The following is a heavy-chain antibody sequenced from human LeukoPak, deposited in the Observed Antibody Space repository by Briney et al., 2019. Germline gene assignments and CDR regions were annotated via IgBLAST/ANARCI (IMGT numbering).Heavy chain of an antibody. V-gene: IGHV4-59*12. D-gene: IGHD6-13*01. J-gene: IGHJ4*02. Sequence: SETLSPTCTVSGGSISSYYWSWIRQPPGKGLEWIGYIYYSGSTNYNPSLKSRVTISVDTSKNQFSLKLSSVTAADTAVYYCARRKYSTPIGRGSSWPRPFDYWGQGTLVTVSS. CDR1: GGSISSYY. CDR2: IYYSGST. CDR3: ARRKYSTPIGRGSSWPRPFDY.